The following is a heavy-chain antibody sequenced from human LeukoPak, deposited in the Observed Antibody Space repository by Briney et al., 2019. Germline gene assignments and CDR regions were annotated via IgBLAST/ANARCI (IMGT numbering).Heavy chain of an antibody. V-gene: IGHV4-59*08. CDR2: IYNTGNT. Sequence: PSETLSLTCTVSGGSISGYYWSWIRQPPGKGLEWLGFIYNTGNTNYNPSLKSRVTISLDTSKNQFSLSLSSVTAADTALYYCARPGGRYHGGNSVAFDIWGQGTMVTVSS. CDR3: ARPGGRYHGGNSVAFDI. J-gene: IGHJ3*02. CDR1: GGSISGYY. D-gene: IGHD4-23*01.